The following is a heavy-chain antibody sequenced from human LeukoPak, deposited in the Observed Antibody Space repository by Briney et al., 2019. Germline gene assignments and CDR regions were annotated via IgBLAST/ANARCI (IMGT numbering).Heavy chain of an antibody. J-gene: IGHJ5*02. CDR2: INHSGST. V-gene: IGHV4-34*01. CDR3: ARDKVNNWFDP. Sequence: SETLSLTCAVYGGSFSGYYWSWIRQPPGKGLEWIGEINHSGSTNYNPSLKSRVAISVDTSKNQLSLKLSSATAADTAVYYCARDKVNNWFDPWGQGTLVTVSS. CDR1: GGSFSGYY.